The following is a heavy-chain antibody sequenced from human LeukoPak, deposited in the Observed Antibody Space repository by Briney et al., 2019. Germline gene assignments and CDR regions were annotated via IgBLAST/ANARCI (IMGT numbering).Heavy chain of an antibody. CDR2: ISFDGTNK. J-gene: IGHJ4*02. CDR3: ATDYGDYEPIDY. CDR1: GVSLSDYA. D-gene: IGHD4-17*01. V-gene: IGHV3-30*04. Sequence: GGSLRLSCTASGVSLSDYAMHWVRRPPGRGLEWVAVISFDGTNKYYGDSVEGRFSVSRDNSKNTLYLQMNSLRPDDTAMYYCATDYGDYEPIDYWGQGTLVTVSS.